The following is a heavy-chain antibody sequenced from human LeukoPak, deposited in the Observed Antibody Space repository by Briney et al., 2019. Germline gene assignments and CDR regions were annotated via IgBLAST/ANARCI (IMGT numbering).Heavy chain of an antibody. V-gene: IGHV3-23*01. D-gene: IGHD1-1*01. Sequence: QSGGSLRLSCAASGFTFSSYDMSWVRRAPGKGLEWVSAISGSGGSTYYADSVKGRFTISRDKSKNTLYLQMNSLRAEATALYYCAKDASSGTYFDYWGQGTLVTVSS. CDR2: ISGSGGST. CDR3: AKDASSGTYFDY. J-gene: IGHJ4*02. CDR1: GFTFSSYD.